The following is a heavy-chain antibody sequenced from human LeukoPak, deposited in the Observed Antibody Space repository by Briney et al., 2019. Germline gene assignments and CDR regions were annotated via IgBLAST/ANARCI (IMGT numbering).Heavy chain of an antibody. V-gene: IGHV3-48*03. CDR2: ISSSGSTI. Sequence: GGSLRLSCAASGFTFSSYEMNWVRQAPGKGLEWVSYISSSGSTIYYADSVKGRFTISRDNSKNSLYLQMNSLRTEDTALYYCAKDTRISGSYYYYYYMDVWGKGTTVTVSS. J-gene: IGHJ6*03. CDR3: AKDTRISGSYYYYYYMDV. D-gene: IGHD3-10*01. CDR1: GFTFSSYE.